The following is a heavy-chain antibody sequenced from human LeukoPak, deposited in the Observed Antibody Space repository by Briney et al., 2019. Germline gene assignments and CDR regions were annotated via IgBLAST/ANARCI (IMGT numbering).Heavy chain of an antibody. CDR1: GGSISSYY. J-gene: IGHJ4*02. V-gene: IGHV4-59*01. Sequence: SETLSLTCTVSGGSISSYYWSWIRQPPGKGLEWIGYIYYSGSTNYNPSLKSRVTISVDTSKNQFSLKLSSMTAADTAVYYCARVLGYGSGSRLGNWGQGTLVTVSS. CDR3: ARVLGYGSGSRLGN. D-gene: IGHD3-10*01. CDR2: IYYSGST.